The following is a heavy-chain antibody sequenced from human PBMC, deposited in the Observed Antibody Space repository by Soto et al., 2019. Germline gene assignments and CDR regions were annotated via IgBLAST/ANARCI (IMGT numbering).Heavy chain of an antibody. D-gene: IGHD1-1*01. CDR2: IYYSGST. CDR1: GGSISSYY. V-gene: IGHV4-59*08. Sequence: SETLSLTCTVSGGSISSYYWSWIRQPPGKGLEWIGYIYYSGSTNYNPSLKSRDTISVDTSKNQFSLKLSSVTAADTAVYYCARLITQRGFDPWGQGTLVTVSS. CDR3: ARLITQRGFDP. J-gene: IGHJ5*02.